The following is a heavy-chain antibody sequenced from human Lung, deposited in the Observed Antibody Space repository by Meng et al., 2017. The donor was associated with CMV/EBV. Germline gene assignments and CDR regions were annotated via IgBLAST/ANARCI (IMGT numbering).Heavy chain of an antibody. V-gene: IGHV4-34*01. CDR3: ARRRTIFGVVIDYGMDV. D-gene: IGHD3-3*01. Sequence: SETLSLXCAVYGGSFSGYYWSWIRQPPGKGLEWIGEINHSGSTNYNPSLKSLVTISVDTSKNQFSLKLSSVTAADTAVYYCARRRTIFGVVIDYGMDVWGQGTXVTVSS. CDR1: GGSFSGYY. CDR2: INHSGST. J-gene: IGHJ6*02.